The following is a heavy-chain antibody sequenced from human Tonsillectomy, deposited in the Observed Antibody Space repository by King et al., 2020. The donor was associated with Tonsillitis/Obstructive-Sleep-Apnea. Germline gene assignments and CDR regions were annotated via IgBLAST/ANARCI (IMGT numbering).Heavy chain of an antibody. CDR1: GGSISSSSYY. Sequence: QLQESGPGLVKPSETLSLTCTVSGGSISSSSYYWGWIRQPPGKGLEWLGIIYYSGSTYYNPSLKSRVTISVDTSKNQFSLKLSSVTAADTAVYYCARRVWTRGAFDIWGQGTMVTVSS. J-gene: IGHJ3*02. CDR2: IYYSGST. V-gene: IGHV4-39*01. D-gene: IGHD3/OR15-3a*01. CDR3: ARRVWTRGAFDI.